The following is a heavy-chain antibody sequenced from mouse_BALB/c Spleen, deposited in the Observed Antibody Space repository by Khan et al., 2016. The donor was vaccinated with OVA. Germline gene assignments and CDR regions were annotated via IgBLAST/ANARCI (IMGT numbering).Heavy chain of an antibody. V-gene: IGHV1-76*01. CDR2: IYPVTDNT. CDR1: GYIFTSYW. CDR3: AREGALYYFDY. Sequence: QVQLKESGAELVRPGASVKLSCKTSGYIFTSYWIHWVKQRSCQGLEVVARIYPVTDNTYYNEKLKDKAKLTAEKSSSTAYMQLSSLESEDSAVYFCAREGALYYFDYWGQGTTLTVSA. J-gene: IGHJ2*01. D-gene: IGHD3-1*01.